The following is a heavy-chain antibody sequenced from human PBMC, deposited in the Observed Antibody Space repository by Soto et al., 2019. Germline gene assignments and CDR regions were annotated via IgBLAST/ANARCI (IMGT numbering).Heavy chain of an antibody. CDR2: THPDGGHT. CDR3: DRGDYDY. J-gene: IGHJ4*02. V-gene: IGHV1-46*01. CDR1: GYTFTNYD. Sequence: ASVKVSCKASGYTFTNYDVQGVRQAPGQGLGWMGDTHPDGGHTTYSQKFQDRVTMTRDTFTSTIYMGLSSLRSEDTAVYCCDRGDYDYWGQGTLVTVSS.